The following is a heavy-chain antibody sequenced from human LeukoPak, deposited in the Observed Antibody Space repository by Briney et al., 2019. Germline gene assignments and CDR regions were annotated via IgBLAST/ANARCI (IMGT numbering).Heavy chain of an antibody. CDR2: IRGGAFSGAT. Sequence: GGSLRLSCTTSGFTFRDYGVNWVRQAPGKGLEWVGLIRGGAFSGATEYAASVKGRFTVSRDDSKSIAYLQMNSLHTEDTAVYYCSRGGRLPDYWGQGTLVTVSS. CDR3: SRGGRLPDY. V-gene: IGHV3-49*04. J-gene: IGHJ4*02. CDR1: GFTFRDYG. D-gene: IGHD1-1*01.